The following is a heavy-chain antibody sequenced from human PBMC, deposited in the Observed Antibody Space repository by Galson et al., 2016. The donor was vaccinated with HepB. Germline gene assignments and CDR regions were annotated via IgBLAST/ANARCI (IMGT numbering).Heavy chain of an antibody. Sequence: SLRLSCAASGFTFSDYSMNWVRQAPGKGLEWVSHIGSGGSAISYADSVKGRFTISRDNAKHSLYLQMHSLRGEDTAVYYCARDGGQQLVRWERLRKVYYYYPMDVWGQGTTVTVSS. CDR2: IGSGGSAI. D-gene: IGHD6-13*01. CDR3: ARDGGQQLVRWERLRKVYYYYPMDV. J-gene: IGHJ6*02. V-gene: IGHV3-48*01. CDR1: GFTFSDYS.